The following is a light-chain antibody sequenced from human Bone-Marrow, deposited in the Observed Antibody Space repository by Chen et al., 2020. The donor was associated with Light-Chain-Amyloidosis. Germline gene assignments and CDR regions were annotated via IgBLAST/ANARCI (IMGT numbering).Light chain of an antibody. Sequence: SALTQPAPFPGPPGQPPTISCPGTSSDVGGVNHVSWYQQHPDEAPKLMIYEVTNRPSWVAGRFSGTKSDNTASLTISGLQTEDEADYFCSSYTITNTLVFGSGTRVTVL. CDR1: SSDVGGVNH. J-gene: IGLJ1*01. CDR2: EVT. CDR3: SSYTITNTLV. V-gene: IGLV2-14*01.